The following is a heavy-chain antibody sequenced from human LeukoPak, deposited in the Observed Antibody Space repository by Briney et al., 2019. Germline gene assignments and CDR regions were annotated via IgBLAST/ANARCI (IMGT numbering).Heavy chain of an antibody. V-gene: IGHV4-59*01. CDR3: ATLTGGDDAFDI. Sequence: PSETLSLTCTVSGGSISSYYWSWIRQPPGKGLEWIGYIFYTGSTNYNPSLKSRVTISVLTSKNRFSLKLSSVTDADTAVYYCATLTGGDDAFDIWGQGTMVTVSS. CDR2: IFYTGST. CDR1: GGSISSYY. J-gene: IGHJ3*02. D-gene: IGHD4-23*01.